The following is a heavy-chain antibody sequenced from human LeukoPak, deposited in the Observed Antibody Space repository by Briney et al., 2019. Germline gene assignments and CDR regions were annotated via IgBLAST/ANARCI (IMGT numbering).Heavy chain of an antibody. D-gene: IGHD1-26*01. J-gene: IGHJ6*03. CDR3: ARRWDLHAYSLYYYYYMDV. V-gene: IGHV1-2*02. Sequence: ASVKVSCKASGYTFTGYYMHWVRQAPGQGLEWMGGINPNSGGTNYAQKFQGRVTMTSDTSISTAYMELSRLRSDDTAVYYCARRWDLHAYSLYYYYYMDVWGKGTTVTVSS. CDR1: GYTFTGYY. CDR2: INPNSGGT.